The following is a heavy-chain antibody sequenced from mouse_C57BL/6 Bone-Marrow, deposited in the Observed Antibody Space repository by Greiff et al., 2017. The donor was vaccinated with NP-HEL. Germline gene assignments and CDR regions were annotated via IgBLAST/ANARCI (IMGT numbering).Heavy chain of an antibody. CDR3: ARDYDGSSHAY. V-gene: IGHV5-4*01. D-gene: IGHD1-1*01. CDR2: LSDGGSYT. J-gene: IGHJ3*01. CDR1: GFTFSSYA. Sequence: EVKLVESGGGLVKPGGSLKLSCAASGFTFSSYAMSWVRQTPEKRLEWVATLSDGGSYTYYPDNVKGRFTISRDNAKNNLYLQMSHLKSEDTAMYYCARDYDGSSHAYWGQGTLVTVSA.